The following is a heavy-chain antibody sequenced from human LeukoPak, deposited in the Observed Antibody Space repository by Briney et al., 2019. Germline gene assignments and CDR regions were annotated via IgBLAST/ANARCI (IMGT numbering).Heavy chain of an antibody. V-gene: IGHV4-34*01. CDR3: ARGHYYDSRGYTMTY. Sequence: PSETLSLTCAVYGGSFSAYYWSWIRQPPGEGMEWIGEINHSGSTNYNPSLKSRVTISVDTSKNQFSLKLSSVTAADTAVYYCARGHYYDSRGYTMTYWGQGTLVTVSS. CDR2: INHSGST. J-gene: IGHJ4*02. CDR1: GGSFSAYY. D-gene: IGHD3-22*01.